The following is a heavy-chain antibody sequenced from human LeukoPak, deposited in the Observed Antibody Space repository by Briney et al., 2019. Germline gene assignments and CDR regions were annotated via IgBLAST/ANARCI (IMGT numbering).Heavy chain of an antibody. V-gene: IGHV4-39*07. Sequence: SETLSLTCTVSGGSISSSSYYWGWIRQPPGKGLEWIGSIYYSGSTYYNPSLKSRVTISVDTSKNQFSLKLSSVTAADTAVYYCAREGYSSSLDYWGQGTLVTVPS. CDR1: GGSISSSSYY. CDR2: IYYSGST. J-gene: IGHJ4*02. D-gene: IGHD6-6*01. CDR3: AREGYSSSLDY.